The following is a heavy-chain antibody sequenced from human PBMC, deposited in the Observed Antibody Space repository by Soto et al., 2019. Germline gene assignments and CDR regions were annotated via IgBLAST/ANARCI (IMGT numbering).Heavy chain of an antibody. CDR1: GGSISSHY. Sequence: SETLSLTCTVSGGSISSHYWSWVRQPPGKGLEWIGYTYRIGSINYNPSLKSRVTISIDTAKNQFSLKLSSVTAADTAVYYCARGRWELLGWGQGTLVTVSS. D-gene: IGHD1-26*01. CDR3: ARGRWELLG. J-gene: IGHJ4*02. V-gene: IGHV4-59*11. CDR2: TYRIGSI.